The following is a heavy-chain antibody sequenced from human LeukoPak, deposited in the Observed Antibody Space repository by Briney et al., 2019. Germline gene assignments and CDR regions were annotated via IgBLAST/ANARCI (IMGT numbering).Heavy chain of an antibody. D-gene: IGHD6-19*01. Sequence: PGGSLRLSCAASGFTFDDYGMSWVRQAPGKGLEWVSGINWNGGSTGYADSVKGRFTISRDNAKNSLYLQMNSLRAEDTALYHCARDVLAVAGYGYGMDVWGQGTTVTVSS. CDR1: GFTFDDYG. J-gene: IGHJ6*02. CDR3: ARDVLAVAGYGYGMDV. V-gene: IGHV3-20*01. CDR2: INWNGGST.